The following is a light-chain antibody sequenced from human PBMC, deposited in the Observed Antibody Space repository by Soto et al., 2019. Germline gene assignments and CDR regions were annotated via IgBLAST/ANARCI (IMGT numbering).Light chain of an antibody. Sequence: DIQMTQSPSTLSASVGDRVTISCRASQSINNRLGWYQQKLGKAPKLLIYQTSSLESGVTSRFSGSGSGTEFILTISSLQPDDFATYYCQQYLTVGWTFGQGTKVEIK. CDR2: QTS. J-gene: IGKJ1*01. CDR1: QSINNR. CDR3: QQYLTVGWT. V-gene: IGKV1-5*03.